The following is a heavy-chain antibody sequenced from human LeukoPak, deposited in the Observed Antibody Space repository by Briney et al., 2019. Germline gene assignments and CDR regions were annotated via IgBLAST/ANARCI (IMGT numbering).Heavy chain of an antibody. D-gene: IGHD6-19*01. J-gene: IGHJ4*02. CDR3: AKDGSGYSSGWYFDY. Sequence: GGSLRLSCAASGFFVSNNYMSWVRQAPGKGLEWVSVIYSGGDTYYADSVKGRFTISRDNSKNTLYLQMNRLRAEDTAVYYCAKDGSGYSSGWYFDYWGQGTLVTVSS. CDR2: IYSGGDT. CDR1: GFFVSNNY. V-gene: IGHV3-53*01.